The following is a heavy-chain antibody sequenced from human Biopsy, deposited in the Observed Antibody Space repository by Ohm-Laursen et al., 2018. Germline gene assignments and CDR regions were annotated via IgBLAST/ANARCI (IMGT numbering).Heavy chain of an antibody. V-gene: IGHV4-38-2*01. CDR2: IFQNGYT. Sequence: TLSLTCAVSGHSVRSGYYWGWIRQPPGKGLEWIGSIFQNGYTYYNPSLETRVTISVDTSKDQFSLKVSSVTAADTALYFCARHPTGFWFDPWGHGTLVTVSS. CDR3: ARHPTGFWFDP. CDR1: GHSVRSGYY. J-gene: IGHJ5*02.